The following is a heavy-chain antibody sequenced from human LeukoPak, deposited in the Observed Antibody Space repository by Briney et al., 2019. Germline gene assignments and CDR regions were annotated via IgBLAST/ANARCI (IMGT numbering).Heavy chain of an antibody. D-gene: IGHD6-19*01. CDR2: IKRKTDGGTT. J-gene: IGHJ4*02. CDR1: GFTFSNAW. V-gene: IGHV3-15*01. Sequence: GGSLRLSCAASGFTFSNAWMSWVRQAPGKGREGVGRIKRKTDGGTTDYAAPVKGRFTISRDDSKNTLYLQMNSLKTEDTAVYYCTTDTTVPSGGSSFDYWGQGTLVTVSS. CDR3: TTDTTVPSGGSSFDY.